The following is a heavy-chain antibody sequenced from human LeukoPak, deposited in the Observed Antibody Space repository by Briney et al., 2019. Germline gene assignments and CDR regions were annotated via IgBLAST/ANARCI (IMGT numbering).Heavy chain of an antibody. D-gene: IGHD2-2*02. V-gene: IGHV3-53*01. CDR2: VYSGGST. CDR1: GFTVSSNY. J-gene: IGHJ4*02. Sequence: GGSLRLSCAASGFTVSSNYMSWVRQAPGKGLEWVSVVYSGGSTYYADSVKGRFTISRDNSKNTLYLQMNNLRAEDTAVYYCARGDTPYYVDYWGQGTLVTVSS. CDR3: ARGDTPYYVDY.